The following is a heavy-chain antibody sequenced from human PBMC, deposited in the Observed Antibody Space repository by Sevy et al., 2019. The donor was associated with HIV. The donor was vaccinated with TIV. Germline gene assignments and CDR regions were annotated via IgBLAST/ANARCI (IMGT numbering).Heavy chain of an antibody. Sequence: GGSLRLSCAVSGFTFSSHWMFWVRQAPGKGLVWVSHINSHGTITNYADSVKGRFAISRDNTKNTIYLLMNSLRAEDTAVYYCARGQLLQFLEWPSYGLDVWGQGTTVTVS. D-gene: IGHD3-3*01. CDR3: ARGQLLQFLEWPSYGLDV. CDR1: GFTFSSHW. J-gene: IGHJ6*02. V-gene: IGHV3-74*01. CDR2: INSHGTIT.